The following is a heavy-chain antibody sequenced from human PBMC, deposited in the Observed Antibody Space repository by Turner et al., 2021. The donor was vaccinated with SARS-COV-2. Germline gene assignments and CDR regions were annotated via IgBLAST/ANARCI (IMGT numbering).Heavy chain of an antibody. CDR1: SGSISSSAYY. V-gene: IGHV4-39*01. Sequence: QLQLQESGPGLVKPSATLSLTCTVSSGSISSSAYYWGWIRQPPGKGLEWIGSFFYSGSTYYSPSLKSRITISVDTSKNQFSLNLSSVTAADTAVYYCARQVSILGRWLAPFDSWGQGTLVTVSS. D-gene: IGHD6-19*01. J-gene: IGHJ4*02. CDR2: FFYSGST. CDR3: ARQVSILGRWLAPFDS.